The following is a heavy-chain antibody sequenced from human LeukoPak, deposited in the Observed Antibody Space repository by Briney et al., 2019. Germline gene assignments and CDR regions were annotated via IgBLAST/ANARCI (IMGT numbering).Heavy chain of an antibody. J-gene: IGHJ4*02. V-gene: IGHV1-46*01. Sequence: ASVKVSCKASGYTFTKYYLHWVRQAPGQGREWMGIINATGGMANYAQKFQGRVTLTRDMSTTTVYMELSGLRPEAAAVFCCARGTTTITFDYWGQGTLVAVSS. CDR2: INATGGMA. CDR1: GYTFTKYY. D-gene: IGHD5-24*01. CDR3: ARGTTTITFDY.